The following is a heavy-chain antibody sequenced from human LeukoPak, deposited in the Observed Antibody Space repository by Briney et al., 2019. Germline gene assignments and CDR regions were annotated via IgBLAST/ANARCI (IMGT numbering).Heavy chain of an antibody. CDR3: ARDLDGSGSYYTHNHFDY. J-gene: IGHJ4*02. D-gene: IGHD3-10*01. V-gene: IGHV1-46*01. CDR1: GYTFTSYY. CDR2: INPSGGST. Sequence: ASVKVSCKASGYTFTSYYMHWVRQAPGQGLEWMGIINPSGGSTSYAQKFQGRVTMTRDTSTSTVYMELSSLRSEDAAVYYCARDLDGSGSYYTHNHFDYWGQGTLVTVSS.